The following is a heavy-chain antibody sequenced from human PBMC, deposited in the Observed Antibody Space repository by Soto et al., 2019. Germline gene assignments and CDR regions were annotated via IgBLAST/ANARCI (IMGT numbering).Heavy chain of an antibody. CDR1: GYSISIGSY. D-gene: IGHD6-19*01. V-gene: IGHV4-38-2*02. CDR2: IYHGGTT. Sequence: SETLSLTCTVSGYSISIGSYWACIRQPPGKGPEWIASIYHGGTTFYNPSLKSRITISVDTSNNQFSLKLTSVTAADTAVYYCARVHVMVVAGSTFDYWGHGTLVTVSS. CDR3: ARVHVMVVAGSTFDY. J-gene: IGHJ4*01.